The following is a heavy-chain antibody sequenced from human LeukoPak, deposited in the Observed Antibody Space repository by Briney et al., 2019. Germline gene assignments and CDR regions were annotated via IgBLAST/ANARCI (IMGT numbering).Heavy chain of an antibody. J-gene: IGHJ4*02. D-gene: IGHD2-8*01. V-gene: IGHV3-23*01. CDR1: GITFSSNA. CDR3: AKTNGSSCYGGSDY. CDR2: VTGTGGST. Sequence: GGSLRLSCAASGITFSSNAMSWVRQAPGKGLEWVSCVTGTGGSTYSAASVKGRFTIARDNSKNTLFLDINSLRAEDTALYYCAKTNGSSCYGGSDYWGQGTLVTVSS.